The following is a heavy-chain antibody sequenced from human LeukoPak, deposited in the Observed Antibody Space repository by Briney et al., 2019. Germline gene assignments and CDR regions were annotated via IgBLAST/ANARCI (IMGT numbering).Heavy chain of an antibody. D-gene: IGHD3-22*01. V-gene: IGHV3-21*05. CDR1: GFTFTKYS. J-gene: IGHJ4*02. CDR2: ISSDSSER. CDR3: ARETPIEDSSGYYGGY. Sequence: GGSLRLSCVGSGFTFTKYSMNWVRQTPGKGLEWISHISSDSSERDYADSVRGRFTISRDNDRNTVFLQMNSLRAEDTAVYYCARETPIEDSSGYYGGYWGQGTLVTVSS.